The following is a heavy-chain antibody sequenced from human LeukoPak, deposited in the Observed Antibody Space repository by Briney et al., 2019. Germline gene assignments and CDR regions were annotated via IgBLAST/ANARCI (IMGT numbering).Heavy chain of an antibody. CDR2: IYYSGST. CDR1: GGSISSSSYY. Sequence: PSETLSLTCTVSGGSISSSSYYWGWIRQPPGKGLEWIGSIYYSGSTYYNPSLKSRVTISVDTSKNQFSLKLSSVTAADTAVYYCARERPSDAFDIWGQGTMVTVSS. V-gene: IGHV4-39*07. J-gene: IGHJ3*02. CDR3: ARERPSDAFDI.